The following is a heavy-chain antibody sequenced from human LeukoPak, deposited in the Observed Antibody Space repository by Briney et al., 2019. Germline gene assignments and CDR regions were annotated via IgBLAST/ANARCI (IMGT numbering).Heavy chain of an antibody. J-gene: IGHJ5*02. Sequence: PSETLSLTCTVSGGSISSSSYYWGWIRQPPGKGPEWIGSIYYSGSTYYNPSLKSRVTISVDTSKNQFSLKLSSVTAADTAVYYCAREGLTVTKDWFDPWGQGTLVTVSS. D-gene: IGHD4-17*01. CDR3: AREGLTVTKDWFDP. CDR2: IYYSGST. CDR1: GGSISSSSYY. V-gene: IGHV4-39*07.